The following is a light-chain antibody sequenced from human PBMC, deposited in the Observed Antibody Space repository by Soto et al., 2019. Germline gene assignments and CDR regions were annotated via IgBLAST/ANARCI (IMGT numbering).Light chain of an antibody. Sequence: QSVLTHPPSASGTPGQRVTISCSGSRSNIGSNYVYWYQQLPGTAPKLLMYRNNQRPSGVPDRFSGSKSGTSASLAISGLRSEDEADYYCAAWDDSLSGFYVFGTGTKVTVL. CDR1: RSNIGSNY. CDR3: AAWDDSLSGFYV. V-gene: IGLV1-47*01. CDR2: RNN. J-gene: IGLJ1*01.